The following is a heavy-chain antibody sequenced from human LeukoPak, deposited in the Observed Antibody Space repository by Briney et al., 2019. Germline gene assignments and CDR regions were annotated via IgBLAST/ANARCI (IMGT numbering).Heavy chain of an antibody. J-gene: IGHJ4*02. CDR3: ARAGYSYLDY. Sequence: SETLSLTCTVSGGSISSSSYYWGWIRQPPGKGLEWIGSIYYSGTTYYNPSLKSRVTISVDTSKNQFSLKLSSVTAADTAVYYCARAGYSYLDYWGQGTLVTVSS. D-gene: IGHD5-18*01. CDR2: IYYSGTT. V-gene: IGHV4-39*01. CDR1: GGSISSSSYY.